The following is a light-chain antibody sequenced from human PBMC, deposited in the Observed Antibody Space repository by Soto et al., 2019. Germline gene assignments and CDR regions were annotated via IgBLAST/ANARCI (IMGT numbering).Light chain of an antibody. Sequence: ERLMRQSPGTLSVSPGERATLSCRASQSVSSDLAWYQQKPGQAPRLLIYGASTSATGIPARFSGSGSGTEFTLTISSLQSEDFAVYYCQQYNNWQAFGQGTKVDI. CDR3: QQYNNWQA. CDR1: QSVSSD. CDR2: GAS. J-gene: IGKJ1*01. V-gene: IGKV3-15*01.